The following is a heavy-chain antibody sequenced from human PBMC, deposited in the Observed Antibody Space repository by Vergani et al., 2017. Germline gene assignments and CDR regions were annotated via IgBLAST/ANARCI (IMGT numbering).Heavy chain of an antibody. J-gene: IGHJ4*02. CDR2: ISSSSSTI. CDR1: GFTFSSYS. D-gene: IGHD1-26*01. V-gene: IGHV3-48*01. Sequence: EVQLVESGGGLVKPGGSLRLSCAASGFTFSSYSMNWVRQAPGKGLEWVSYISSSSSTIYYADSVKGRFTISRDNAKNSLYLQMNSLRAEDTAVYYCARGWARLLCDYWGQGTLVTVSS. CDR3: ARGWARLLCDY.